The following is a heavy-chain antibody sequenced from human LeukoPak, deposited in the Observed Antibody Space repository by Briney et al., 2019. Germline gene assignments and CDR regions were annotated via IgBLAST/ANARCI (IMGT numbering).Heavy chain of an antibody. Sequence: SETLSLTCTVSGGSISSTSYYWGWIRQPPGKGLEWIGSIYYSGSTYYNPSLKSRVTISVDTSKNQFSLKLSSVTAADTAVYYCARLSTVTTSFDYWGQGTLVTVSS. V-gene: IGHV4-39*07. CDR2: IYYSGST. J-gene: IGHJ4*02. CDR3: ARLSTVTTSFDY. D-gene: IGHD4-17*01. CDR1: GGSISSTSYY.